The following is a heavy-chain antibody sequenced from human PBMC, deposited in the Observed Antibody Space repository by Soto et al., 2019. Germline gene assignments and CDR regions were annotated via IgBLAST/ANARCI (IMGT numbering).Heavy chain of an antibody. CDR1: GGSISGSSYY. CDR3: ARFGRYCSGGSCYSSAFDI. D-gene: IGHD2-15*01. Sequence: PSETLSLTCTVSGGSISGSSYYWGWIRQPPGKGLEWIGSIYYSGSTYYNPSLKSRVTISVDTSKNQFSLKLSSVTAADTAVYYCARFGRYCSGGSCYSSAFDIWGQGTMVTVSS. CDR2: IYYSGST. J-gene: IGHJ3*02. V-gene: IGHV4-39*01.